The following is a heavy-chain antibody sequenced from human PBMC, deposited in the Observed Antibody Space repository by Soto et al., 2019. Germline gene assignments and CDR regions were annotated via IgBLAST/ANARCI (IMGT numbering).Heavy chain of an antibody. D-gene: IGHD2-21*01. CDR1: GYTFTSYA. J-gene: IGHJ6*02. V-gene: IGHV1-3*01. Sequence: QVQLVQSGAEVKKPGASVKVSCKASGYTFTSYAMHWVRQAPGQRLEWMGWINAGNGNTKYSQKFQGRVTITRDTSASTAYMELRSLRSEDTALYYCARDPLGGDCFVAGMDVWGQGTTVTVSS. CDR2: INAGNGNT. CDR3: ARDPLGGDCFVAGMDV.